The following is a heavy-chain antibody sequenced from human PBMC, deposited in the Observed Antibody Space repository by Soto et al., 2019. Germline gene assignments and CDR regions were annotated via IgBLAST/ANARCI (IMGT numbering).Heavy chain of an antibody. Sequence: QITLKESGPTLVKPTQTLTLTCTFSGFSLSNSGVGVGWIRQPPGKALEWLVVLYWDDDKRYSPSLRSRLTITKDTSKNQVVLTMTNMDPVDTATYYCAHRLRGYSWNDGYFDFWGQGTLVTVSS. D-gene: IGHD1-20*01. J-gene: IGHJ4*02. V-gene: IGHV2-5*02. CDR1: GFSLSNSGVG. CDR3: AHRLRGYSWNDGYFDF. CDR2: LYWDDDK.